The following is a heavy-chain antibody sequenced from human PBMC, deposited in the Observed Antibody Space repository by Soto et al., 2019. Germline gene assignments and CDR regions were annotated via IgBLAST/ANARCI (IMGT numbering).Heavy chain of an antibody. CDR1: GYAFTSYL. V-gene: IGHV1-3*04. Sequence: ASVKVSCRPSGYAFTSYLLYWVRQAPGQRLEWMGWIDTGNGNTKYSQKFQGRVTITRDTSASTAYMELSSLTSEDTAVYYCASGNCGYICYHDYWGQGTLVTVSS. CDR2: IDTGNGNT. CDR3: ASGNCGYICYHDY. J-gene: IGHJ4*02. D-gene: IGHD5-12*01.